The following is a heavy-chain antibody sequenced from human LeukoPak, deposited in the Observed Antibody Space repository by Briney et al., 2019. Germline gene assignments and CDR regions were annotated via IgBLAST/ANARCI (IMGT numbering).Heavy chain of an antibody. Sequence: PGGSLRLSCAASGFTFSKYAMSWVRQAPGKGLEWVSSITSSGTGTYYADSVRDRFTISRDNSKNTLSLQMNSLRADDTAVYYCAKEARQNSGVFDYWGQGTLVTVSS. CDR3: AKEARQNSGVFDY. D-gene: IGHD7-27*01. CDR1: GFTFSKYA. CDR2: ITSSGTGT. J-gene: IGHJ4*02. V-gene: IGHV3-23*01.